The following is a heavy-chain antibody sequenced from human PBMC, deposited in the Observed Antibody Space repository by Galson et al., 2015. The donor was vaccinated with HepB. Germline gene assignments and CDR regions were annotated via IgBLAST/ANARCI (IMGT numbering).Heavy chain of an antibody. Sequence: SVKVSCKASGYIFTNYGVVRVRQAPGQGLEWMGWLSAYNADTNSAQKFQGRVTITRDISASTVYMELSSLTSEDTAVYYCTRVGATSGWPYCFDYWGQGTLVTVSS. D-gene: IGHD6-19*01. CDR3: TRVGATSGWPYCFDY. CDR2: LSAYNADT. V-gene: IGHV1-18*01. J-gene: IGHJ4*02. CDR1: GYIFTNYG.